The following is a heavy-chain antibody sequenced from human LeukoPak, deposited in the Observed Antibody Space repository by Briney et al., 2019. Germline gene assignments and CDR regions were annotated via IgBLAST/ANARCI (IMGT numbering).Heavy chain of an antibody. D-gene: IGHD2-2*01. CDR3: AKDSGVVSAALKSGYYDD. Sequence: GGSLRLSCAASGFTFSSYAMSWVRQAPGKGLEWVSAISGSGGSTYYADSVKGRFTISRDNSKNTLYLQMNSLRAEDTTIYYCAKDSGVVSAALKSGYYDDWGQGTLVTVSS. J-gene: IGHJ4*02. V-gene: IGHV3-23*01. CDR2: ISGSGGST. CDR1: GFTFSSYA.